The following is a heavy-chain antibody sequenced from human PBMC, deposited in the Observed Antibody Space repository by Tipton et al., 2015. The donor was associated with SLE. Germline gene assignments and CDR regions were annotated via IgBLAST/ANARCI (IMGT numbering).Heavy chain of an antibody. J-gene: IGHJ4*02. V-gene: IGHV4-39*07. CDR2: IYYTGST. Sequence: LRLSCTVSGGSISSDNYYWGWLRQPPGKGLEWIGSIYYTGSTYYNPSLKSRVTISVDTSKNQFSLKLSSVTAADTAVYYCARGGTTIFEDWGQGTLVTVSS. CDR1: GGSISSDNYY. CDR3: ARGGTTIFED. D-gene: IGHD5-12*01.